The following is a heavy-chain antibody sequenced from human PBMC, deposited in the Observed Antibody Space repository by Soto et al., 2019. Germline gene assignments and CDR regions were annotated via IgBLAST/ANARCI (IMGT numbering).Heavy chain of an antibody. Sequence: QVQLVQSGAEVKKPGASVKVSCKASGYMFTSYGISWVRQVPGQGLEWMGWISAHNGNTKNAQKFQGRVTMTTDTSTSTAYMELRSLRSDDTAVYYCARDWANSGPFDYWGQGTLVTVSS. CDR2: ISAHNGNT. V-gene: IGHV1-18*01. D-gene: IGHD3-16*01. CDR1: GYMFTSYG. J-gene: IGHJ4*02. CDR3: ARDWANSGPFDY.